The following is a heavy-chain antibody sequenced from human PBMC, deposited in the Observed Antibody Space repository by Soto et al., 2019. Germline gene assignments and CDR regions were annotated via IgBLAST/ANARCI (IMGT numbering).Heavy chain of an antibody. Sequence: QVQMVQSGAEVKKSGSSVKVSCKASGGTFSSYAISWVRQAPGQGLEWMGGIIPICGTANYAQKFQGRVTITADESTRTADMELSRLRTEDTAVYYCASELGYCSSTSCYTAEHWFDPWGQGTLVTVSS. D-gene: IGHD2-2*02. V-gene: IGHV1-69*01. CDR1: GGTFSSYA. CDR2: IIPICGTA. J-gene: IGHJ5*02. CDR3: ASELGYCSSTSCYTAEHWFDP.